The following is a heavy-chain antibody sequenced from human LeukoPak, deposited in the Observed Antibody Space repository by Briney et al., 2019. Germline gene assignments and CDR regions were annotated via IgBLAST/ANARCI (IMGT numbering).Heavy chain of an antibody. CDR1: GGSISSYY. CDR2: IYYSGST. CDR3: ARAFRSGSYIDY. V-gene: IGHV4-59*01. Sequence: PSETLSLTCTVSGGSISSYYLSWIRQPPGKGLEWIGNIYYSGSTNYNPSLKSRVTISVDTSKNQFSLKLSSVTAADTAVYYCARAFRSGSYIDYWGQGTLVTVSS. D-gene: IGHD3-3*01. J-gene: IGHJ4*02.